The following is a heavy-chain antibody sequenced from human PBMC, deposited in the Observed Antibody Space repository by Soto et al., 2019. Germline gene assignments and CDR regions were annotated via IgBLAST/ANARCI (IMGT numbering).Heavy chain of an antibody. D-gene: IGHD6-19*01. Sequence: GGSLRLSCAASGFTFSSYSMNWVRQAPGKGLEWVSYISSSSSTIYYADSVKGRFTISRDNAKNSLYLQMNSLRAEDTAVYYCARELDPHFPWKIAVDYFQHWGQGTLVTVSS. CDR1: GFTFSSYS. CDR3: ARELDPHFPWKIAVDYFQH. V-gene: IGHV3-48*01. CDR2: ISSSSSTI. J-gene: IGHJ1*01.